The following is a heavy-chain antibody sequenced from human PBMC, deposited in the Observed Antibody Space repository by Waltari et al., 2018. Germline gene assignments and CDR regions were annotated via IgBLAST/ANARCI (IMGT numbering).Heavy chain of an antibody. CDR1: GFTFSSYAMH. CDR3: ARHMIFRWDL. D-gene: IGHD3-9*01. Sequence: QVQLVESGGGVVQPGRSLRLSCAASGFTFSSYAMHWVRQAPGKGLEWIGSIYYSGSTYYNPSLKSRVTISVDTSKNQFSLKLSSVTAADTAVYYCARHMIFRWDLWGRGTLVTVSS. J-gene: IGHJ2*01. V-gene: IGHV4-39*01. CDR2: IYYSGST.